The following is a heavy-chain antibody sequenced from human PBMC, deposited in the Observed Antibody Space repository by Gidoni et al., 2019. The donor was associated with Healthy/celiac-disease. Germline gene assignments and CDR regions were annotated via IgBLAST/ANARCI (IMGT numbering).Heavy chain of an antibody. Sequence: QVQLVQSGAEVKKPGSSVKVSCKASGGPFSSYAISWVRQAPGPGLEWMGGIIPIFGTANYAQKFQGRVTITADESTSTAYMELSSLRSEDTAVYYCARNVVGYCSGGSCYSSRDWGQGTLVTVSS. V-gene: IGHV1-69*01. D-gene: IGHD2-15*01. J-gene: IGHJ4*02. CDR2: IIPIFGTA. CDR1: GGPFSSYA. CDR3: ARNVVGYCSGGSCYSSRD.